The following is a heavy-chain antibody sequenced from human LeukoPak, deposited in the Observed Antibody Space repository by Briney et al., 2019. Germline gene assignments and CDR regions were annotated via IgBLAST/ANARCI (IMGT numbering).Heavy chain of an antibody. J-gene: IGHJ4*02. CDR3: TRVGIAGRPGY. V-gene: IGHV3-49*04. D-gene: IGHD6-6*01. CDR1: GFPFEDYA. CDR2: IRSKTYGGTA. Sequence: GQSLRLSCVASGFPFEDYAVSWVRQAPGKGLEWVGLIRSKTYGGTAEYGTSVKGRSTISREDPKSVAYLQMNALKTEDTGVYYCTRVGIAGRPGYWGQGTLVTVSS.